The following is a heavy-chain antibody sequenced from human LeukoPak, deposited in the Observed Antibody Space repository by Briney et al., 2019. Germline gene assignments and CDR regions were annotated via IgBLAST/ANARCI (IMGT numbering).Heavy chain of an antibody. D-gene: IGHD2-15*01. CDR2: IRYDGTNK. V-gene: IGHV3-30*02. CDR3: ESSKPYCSGGSCYDY. Sequence: GGSLRLSCAASGFTFSSYGMHWVRQAPGTGLEWVAFIRYDGTNKYYADSVKGRFTISRDNSKNTLYLQMNSLRAEDTAVYYCESSKPYCSGGSCYDYWGQGTLVTVSS. J-gene: IGHJ4*02. CDR1: GFTFSSYG.